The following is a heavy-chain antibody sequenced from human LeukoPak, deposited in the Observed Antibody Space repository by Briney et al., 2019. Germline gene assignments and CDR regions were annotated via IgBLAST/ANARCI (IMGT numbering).Heavy chain of an antibody. Sequence: GGSLRLSCAASGFTFTRSAMSWVRQAPAKGLDGVSVISGSGHTTDYAGSVKGRFTVPRDNSKNTLYLQMNSLRAEDTAVYFCAKEPHILTGYYTDYFDSWGQGTLVTVSS. V-gene: IGHV3-23*01. CDR2: ISGSGHTT. CDR3: AKEPHILTGYYTDYFDS. J-gene: IGHJ4*02. D-gene: IGHD3-9*01. CDR1: GFTFTRSA.